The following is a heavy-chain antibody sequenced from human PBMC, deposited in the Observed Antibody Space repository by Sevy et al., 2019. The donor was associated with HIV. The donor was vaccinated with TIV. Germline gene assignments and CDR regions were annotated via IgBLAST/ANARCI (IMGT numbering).Heavy chain of an antibody. CDR3: TTTRDYGDYAGGMDV. J-gene: IGHJ6*02. Sequence: GGSLRLSCAASGFTFSNAWMSWVRQAPGKGLEWVGHIKSITDGGTTDYAAPVKGRFTISRDDSKTTLYLQMNSLKTEDTAVYYCTTTRDYGDYAGGMDVWGQGTTVTVSS. D-gene: IGHD4-17*01. CDR1: GFTFSNAW. V-gene: IGHV3-15*01. CDR2: IKSITDGGTT.